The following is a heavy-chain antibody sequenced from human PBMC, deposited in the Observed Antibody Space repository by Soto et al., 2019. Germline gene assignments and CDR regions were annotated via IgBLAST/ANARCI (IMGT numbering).Heavy chain of an antibody. Sequence: QVQLVQSGAEEKKPGASVKVSCKASGYTFTSYDMHWVRQAPGQRLEWMGWINAGNGNTKYSQKFQGRVTITRDTSASTAYMERSSLRSEDTAVYYCARGMLRGAANDYWGKGTLVTVSS. J-gene: IGHJ4*02. CDR2: INAGNGNT. CDR3: ARGMLRGAANDY. D-gene: IGHD3-16*01. V-gene: IGHV1-3*05. CDR1: GYTFTSYD.